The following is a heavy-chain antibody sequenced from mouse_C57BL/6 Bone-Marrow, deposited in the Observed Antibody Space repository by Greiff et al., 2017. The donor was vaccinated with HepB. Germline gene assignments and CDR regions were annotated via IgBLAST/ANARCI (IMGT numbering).Heavy chain of an antibody. V-gene: IGHV1-9*01. J-gene: IGHJ2*01. Sequence: QVQLQQSGAELMKPGASVKLSCKATGYTFTGYWIEWVKQRPGHGLEWIGEILPGSGSANYNEKFKGKATFTADTSSNTAYMQLSSLTTEDSAIYYCARGEGTMVTTSYYFDYWGQGTTLTVSS. CDR2: ILPGSGSA. CDR3: ARGEGTMVTTSYYFDY. CDR1: GYTFTGYW. D-gene: IGHD2-2*01.